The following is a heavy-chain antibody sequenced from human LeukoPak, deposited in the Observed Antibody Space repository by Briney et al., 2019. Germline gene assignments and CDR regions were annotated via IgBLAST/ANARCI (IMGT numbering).Heavy chain of an antibody. D-gene: IGHD6-13*01. J-gene: IGHJ5*02. CDR1: GGSISSSSYY. CDR2: IYYSGST. V-gene: IGHV4-39*07. CDR3: ARTKIAAAGTGGNWFDP. Sequence: SETLSLTCTVSGGSISSSSYYWGWIRQPPGKGLEWIGSIYYSGSTYYNPSLKSRVTISVDTSKNQFSLKLSSVAAADTAVYYCARTKIAAAGTGGNWFDPWGQGTLVTVSS.